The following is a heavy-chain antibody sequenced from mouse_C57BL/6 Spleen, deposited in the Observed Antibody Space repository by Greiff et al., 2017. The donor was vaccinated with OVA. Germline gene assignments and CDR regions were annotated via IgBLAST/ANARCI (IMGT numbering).Heavy chain of an antibody. V-gene: IGHV5-4*01. CDR3: ARNWDHYFDY. Sequence: EVQGVESGGGLVKPGGSLKLSCAASGFTFSSYAMSWVRQTPEKRLEWVATISDGGSYTYYPDNVKGRFTISRDNAKNNLYLQMSHLKSEDTAMYYCARNWDHYFDYWGQGTTLTVSS. CDR2: ISDGGSYT. J-gene: IGHJ2*01. D-gene: IGHD4-1*01. CDR1: GFTFSSYA.